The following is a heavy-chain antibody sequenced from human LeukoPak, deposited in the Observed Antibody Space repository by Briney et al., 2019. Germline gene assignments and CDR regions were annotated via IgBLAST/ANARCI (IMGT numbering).Heavy chain of an antibody. CDR3: TRVLLGDYYSYYYYMDV. CDR2: IRGKSNNYAT. J-gene: IGHJ6*03. Sequence: GGSLKLSCAASGFTFSGSAMHWVRQASGKGLEWVGRIRGKSNNYATTYAASVKGRFTISRNDSKNTAYLQMNSLKTVDTAVYYCTRVLLGDYYSYYYYMDVWGKGTTVTVSS. CDR1: GFTFSGSA. V-gene: IGHV3-73*01. D-gene: IGHD3-3*01.